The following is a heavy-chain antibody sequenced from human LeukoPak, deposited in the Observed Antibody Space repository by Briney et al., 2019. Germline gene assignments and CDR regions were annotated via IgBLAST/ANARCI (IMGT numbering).Heavy chain of an antibody. Sequence: GGSLRLSCAASGFTFSNAWMSWVRQAPGKGLEWVGRIKSKTDGGTTDYAAPVKGRFTISRDDSKNTLYLQMNSLKTEDTAVYYCTTLIPWIRLGVDYWGQGTLVTVSS. CDR2: IKSKTDGGTT. D-gene: IGHD5-18*01. V-gene: IGHV3-15*01. CDR1: GFTFSNAW. J-gene: IGHJ4*02. CDR3: TTLIPWIRLGVDY.